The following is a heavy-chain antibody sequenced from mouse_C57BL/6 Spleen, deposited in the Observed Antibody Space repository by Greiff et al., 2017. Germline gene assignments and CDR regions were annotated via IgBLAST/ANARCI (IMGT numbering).Heavy chain of an antibody. CDR2: VSYDGSN. J-gene: IGHJ1*03. V-gene: IGHV3-6*01. Sequence: EVKLVESGPGLVKPSQSLSLTCSVTGYSITSGYYWNWIRQFPGNKLEWMGYVSYDGSNNYNPSLKNRISITRDTSKNQFFLKLNSVTTEDTATYYCARDQGHYWYFDVWGTGTTVTVSS. CDR3: ARDQGHYWYFDV. CDR1: GYSITSGYY.